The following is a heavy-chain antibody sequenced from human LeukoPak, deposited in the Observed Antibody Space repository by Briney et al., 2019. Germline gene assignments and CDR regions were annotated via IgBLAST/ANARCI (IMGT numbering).Heavy chain of an antibody. CDR3: ARGSLDYDILTGYYTGFRLDY. Sequence: GGSLRLSCTVSGFTLSSYEMSWTRQAPGKGLEWVSSIEYSETSTHYADSVKGRFTISRDNSKNTLYLQMNSLRAEDTAVYYCARGSLDYDILTGYYTGFRLDYWGQGTLVTVSS. J-gene: IGHJ4*02. CDR1: GFTLSSYE. CDR2: IEYSETST. D-gene: IGHD3-9*01. V-gene: IGHV3-23*01.